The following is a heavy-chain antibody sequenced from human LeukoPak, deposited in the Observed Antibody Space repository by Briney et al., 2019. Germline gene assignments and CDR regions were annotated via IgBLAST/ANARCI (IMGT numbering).Heavy chain of an antibody. CDR2: IIPIFGTA. V-gene: IGHV1-69*13. Sequence: ASVTVSCKASGGTFSSYAISWVRQAPGQGLEWVGGIIPIFGTANYAQKFQGRVTITADESTSTAYMELSSLRSEDTAVYYCARDRTTVTTRSDYYYGMDVWGQGTTVTVSS. CDR1: GGTFSSYA. D-gene: IGHD4-17*01. CDR3: ARDRTTVTTRSDYYYGMDV. J-gene: IGHJ6*02.